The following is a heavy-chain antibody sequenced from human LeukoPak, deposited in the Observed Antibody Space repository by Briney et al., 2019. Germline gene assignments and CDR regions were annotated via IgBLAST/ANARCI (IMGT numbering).Heavy chain of an antibody. J-gene: IGHJ4*02. V-gene: IGHV1-69*05. D-gene: IGHD3-22*01. Sequence: SVKVSCKASGGTFSSYAISWVRQAPGQGLEWMGGIIPIFGTANYAQKFQGRVTMTRDMSTSTVYMELSSLRSEDTAVYYCARASLNYYDSSGYRGPFDYWGQGTLVTVSS. CDR1: GGTFSSYA. CDR2: IIPIFGTA. CDR3: ARASLNYYDSSGYRGPFDY.